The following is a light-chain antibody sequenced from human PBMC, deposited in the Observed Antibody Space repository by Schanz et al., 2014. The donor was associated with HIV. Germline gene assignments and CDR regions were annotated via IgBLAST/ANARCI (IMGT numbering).Light chain of an antibody. CDR2: TNN. CDR3: QSYDSSLRAWV. V-gene: IGLV1-40*01. J-gene: IGLJ3*02. CDR1: NSNIGAAYD. Sequence: QSVLTQPPSVSGAPGQRVTISCTGSNSNIGAAYDVHWYQQFPGTAPKLLIFTNNIRPSGVPDRFSGSKSGTSASLAITGLQADDEADYYCQSYDSSLRAWVFGGGTKLTVL.